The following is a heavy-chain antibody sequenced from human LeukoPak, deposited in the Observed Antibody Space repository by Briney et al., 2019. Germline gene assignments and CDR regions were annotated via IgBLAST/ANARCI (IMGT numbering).Heavy chain of an antibody. Sequence: GGSLRLSCAASGFAFSGYAMRWLRQAPGKGLEWVSTSSGSGAYTYYADSVKGRFTISRDNSKNTLSLQMNSLRAEDTAVYYCAKDMSGYYRPIDHWGQGTLVTVSS. CDR3: AKDMSGYYRPIDH. CDR2: SSGSGAYT. CDR1: GFAFSGYA. V-gene: IGHV3-23*01. J-gene: IGHJ4*02. D-gene: IGHD3-3*01.